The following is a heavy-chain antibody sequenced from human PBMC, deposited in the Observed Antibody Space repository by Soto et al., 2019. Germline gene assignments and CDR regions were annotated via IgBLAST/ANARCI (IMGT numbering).Heavy chain of an antibody. J-gene: IGHJ4*02. D-gene: IGHD5-18*01. CDR3: ARTSAMVEYYFDY. Sequence: SCPTLVNPTQTLTLTCTFFGFSLRTSGMCVRWIRQPPGKALEWLALIDWDDDKYYITSLKTRLTISKDTSKNQVVLTMTNMDPVDTATYYCARTSAMVEYYFDYWGQGTLVTVSS. CDR1: GFSLRTSGMC. CDR2: IDWDDDK. V-gene: IGHV2-70*01.